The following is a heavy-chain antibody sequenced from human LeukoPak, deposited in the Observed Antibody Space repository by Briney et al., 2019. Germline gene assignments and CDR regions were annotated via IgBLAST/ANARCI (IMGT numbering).Heavy chain of an antibody. CDR3: AREGGSSAYNWFDP. Sequence: GGSLRLSCAASGFTFSSYVMSWVRQAPGKGLEWVSAISASGGSTYYADSVKGRFTISRDNSKNTLFLQMNSLRAEDTAVYYCAREGGSSAYNWFDPWGQGTLVTVSS. J-gene: IGHJ5*02. CDR2: ISASGGST. CDR1: GFTFSSYV. V-gene: IGHV3-23*01. D-gene: IGHD5-12*01.